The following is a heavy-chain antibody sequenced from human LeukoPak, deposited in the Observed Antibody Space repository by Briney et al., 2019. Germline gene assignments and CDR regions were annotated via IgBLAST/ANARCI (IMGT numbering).Heavy chain of an antibody. V-gene: IGHV3-48*02. J-gene: IGHJ4*02. CDR1: GFIFNSYG. CDR3: ARDGVMAETPFYFDS. D-gene: IGHD2-21*01. CDR2: ISSSTSNI. Sequence: PGGSLRLSCTGSGFIFNSYGINWVRQAPGKGLEWVAYISSSTSNIFYADSVKGRFTISRDHAKDSVLLQMNSLRDEDTALYFCARDGVMAETPFYFDSWGQGALVTVSS.